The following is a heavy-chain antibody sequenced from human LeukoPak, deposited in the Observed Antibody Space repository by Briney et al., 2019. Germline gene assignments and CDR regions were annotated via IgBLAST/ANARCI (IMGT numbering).Heavy chain of an antibody. CDR1: GFTFSNYG. CDR3: ARDPQSFDFWSGYYYYYYYGMDV. D-gene: IGHD3-3*01. CDR2: ISNDGSNK. Sequence: PGGSLRLSCAASGFTFSNYGMHWVRQAPGKGLEWVAVISNDGSNKHYGDSVKSRFTISRDNSKNALYLQMNSLRAEDTAVYYCARDPQSFDFWSGYYYYYYYGMDVWGQGTTVTVSS. J-gene: IGHJ6*02. V-gene: IGHV3-30*03.